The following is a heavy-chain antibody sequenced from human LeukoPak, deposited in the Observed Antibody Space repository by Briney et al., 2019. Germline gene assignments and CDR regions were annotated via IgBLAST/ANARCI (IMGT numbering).Heavy chain of an antibody. V-gene: IGHV1-18*01. CDR1: GYTFTSYG. J-gene: IGHJ4*02. D-gene: IGHD3-3*01. CDR3: ARVRMDDFWSGYYLEYYFDY. CDR2: ISAYNGIT. Sequence: GASVKVSCEASGYTFTSYGISWVRQAPGQGLEWMGWISAYNGITNYAQKLQGRVTMTTDTSTSTAYMELRSLRSDDTAVYYCARVRMDDFWSGYYLEYYFDYWGQGTLVTVSS.